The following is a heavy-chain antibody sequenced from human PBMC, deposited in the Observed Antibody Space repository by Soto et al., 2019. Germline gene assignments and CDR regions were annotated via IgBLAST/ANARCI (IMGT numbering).Heavy chain of an antibody. CDR2: ISATGGST. CDR3: ARSLDVFLWLGELLSLGFDS. V-gene: IGHV3-23*01. Sequence: GGSLSLSGAASGFTFDNYAMNWVRQAPGKGLEWVSGISATGGSTYYAASVRGRFGISRDNSKNTLDLQMNSVRAEDTAVYYCARSLDVFLWLGELLSLGFDSWGQGTLVTVSS. J-gene: IGHJ4*02. CDR1: GFTFDNYA. D-gene: IGHD3-10*01.